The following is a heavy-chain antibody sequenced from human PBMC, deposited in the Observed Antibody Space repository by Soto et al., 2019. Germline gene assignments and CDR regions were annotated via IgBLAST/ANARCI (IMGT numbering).Heavy chain of an antibody. D-gene: IGHD3-3*01. J-gene: IGHJ3*02. CDR2: ISSSSSYI. CDR3: ASPVLRFLEDAFDI. CDR1: GFTFSSYS. Sequence: GGSLRLSCAASGFTFSSYSMNWVRQAPGKGLEWVSSISSSSSYINYADSVKGRFTISRDNAKNSLYLQMNSLRAEDTAVYYCASPVLRFLEDAFDIWGQGTMVTVSS. V-gene: IGHV3-21*01.